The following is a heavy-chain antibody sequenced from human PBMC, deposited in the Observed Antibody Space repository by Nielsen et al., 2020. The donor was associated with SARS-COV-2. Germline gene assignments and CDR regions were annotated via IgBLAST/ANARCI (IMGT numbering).Heavy chain of an antibody. D-gene: IGHD4-17*01. J-gene: IGHJ4*02. CDR2: ISGSGGST. CDR3: AKGHTTVTLRYFDY. V-gene: IGHV3-23*01. Sequence: GESLKISCAASGFTFSSYAMSWVRQAPGKGLEWVSAISGSGGSTYYADSVKGRFTISRDNSKNTLYLQMNSLRAEDTAVYYCAKGHTTVTLRYFDYWGQGTLVTVSS. CDR1: GFTFSSYA.